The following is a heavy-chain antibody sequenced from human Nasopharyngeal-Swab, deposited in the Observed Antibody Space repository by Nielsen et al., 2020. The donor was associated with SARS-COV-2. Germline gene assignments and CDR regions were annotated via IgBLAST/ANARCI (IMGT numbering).Heavy chain of an antibody. CDR1: GFTFSSYA. D-gene: IGHD2-2*01. CDR2: ISYDGSNK. Sequence: GGSLRLSCAASGFTFSSYAMHWVRQAPGKGLEWVAVISYDGSNKYYADSVKGRFTITRDNSKHTLYLQMNSLRAEDTAVYYCASGSPINVVPAARHPRQFDYWGQGTLVTVSS. V-gene: IGHV3-30-3*01. J-gene: IGHJ4*02. CDR3: ASGSPINVVPAARHPRQFDY.